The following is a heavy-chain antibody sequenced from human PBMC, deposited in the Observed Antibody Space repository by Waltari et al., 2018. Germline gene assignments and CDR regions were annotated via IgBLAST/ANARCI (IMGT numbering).Heavy chain of an antibody. J-gene: IGHJ4*02. D-gene: IGHD1-1*01. Sequence: QVQLVQSGAEVEKPGASVKVSCMTSGYTFPNYGIHWVRQAPGQRLEWMGWINTDSDDTQFSPKFQIRVTFTRDTFASTVYMELSSLTSEDTAVYYCARGLHRTAWIVDYWGQGTLVTVSS. CDR2: INTDSDDT. CDR3: ARGLHRTAWIVDY. V-gene: IGHV1-3*04. CDR1: GYTFPNYG.